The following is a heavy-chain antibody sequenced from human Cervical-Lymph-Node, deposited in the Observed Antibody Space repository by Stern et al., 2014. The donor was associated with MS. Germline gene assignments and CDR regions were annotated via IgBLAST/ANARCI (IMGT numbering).Heavy chain of an antibody. D-gene: IGHD3-10*01. J-gene: IGHJ4*02. CDR3: ARRYFYGSGSLSDF. V-gene: IGHV3-21*01. CDR2: ISLSSTYI. CDR1: GFAFSRYS. Sequence: DQLVQSGGGLVKPGGSLRLSCAASGFAFSRYSMSWVRQAPGKGLEWVSSISLSSTYIYDADSVKGRFTISRDNAKNSLYLQMNSLRAEDTAVYYCARRYFYGSGSLSDFWGQGTLVTVSS.